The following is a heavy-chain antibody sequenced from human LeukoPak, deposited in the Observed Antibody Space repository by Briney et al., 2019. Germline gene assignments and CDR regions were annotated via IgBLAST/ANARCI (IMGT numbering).Heavy chain of an antibody. J-gene: IGHJ6*02. D-gene: IGHD3-10*01. Sequence: SQTLSLTCAISGDSVSSNDAAWKSITQSPSRGLDSLGRTYYRSKWYNDYAVSVKSRLTINPHTSKNQFSLQLNSVTPEHTAVYYCVRDRWFGELDVWGQGTTVTVSS. V-gene: IGHV6-1*01. CDR2: TYYRSKWYN. CDR3: VRDRWFGELDV. CDR1: GDSVSSNDAA.